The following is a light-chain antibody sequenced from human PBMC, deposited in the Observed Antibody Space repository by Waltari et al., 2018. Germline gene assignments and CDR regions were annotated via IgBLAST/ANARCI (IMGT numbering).Light chain of an antibody. CDR2: KAS. Sequence: DIQMTQSPSTLSASVGDRVTITCRASQSISSWLAWYQQKPGKAPKLLIYKASSLESGVPSSVSGSGSETEFTLTISSLQPDDFATYYCQQYNSYWTFGQGTKVEIK. J-gene: IGKJ1*01. V-gene: IGKV1-5*03. CDR1: QSISSW. CDR3: QQYNSYWT.